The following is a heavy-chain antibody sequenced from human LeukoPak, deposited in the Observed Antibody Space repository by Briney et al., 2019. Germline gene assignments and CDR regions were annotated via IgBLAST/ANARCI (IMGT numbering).Heavy chain of an antibody. J-gene: IGHJ6*03. Sequence: ASVKVSCKVSGYTLTELSMHWVRQAPGKGLEWMGGFDPEDGETIYAQKFQGRVTMTEDTSTDTAYMELSSLRSEDTAVYYCAREGNSYSSSEYYYYYMDVWGKGTTVTVSS. CDR1: GYTLTELS. D-gene: IGHD6-13*01. CDR3: AREGNSYSSSEYYYYYMDV. V-gene: IGHV1-24*01. CDR2: FDPEDGET.